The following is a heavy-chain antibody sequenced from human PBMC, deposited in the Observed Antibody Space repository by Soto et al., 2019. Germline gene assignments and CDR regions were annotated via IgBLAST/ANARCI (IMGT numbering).Heavy chain of an antibody. CDR1: GGSMNNYY. CDR2: IYHSGAS. V-gene: IGHV4-59*01. D-gene: IGHD3-10*01. Sequence: SETLSLTCSVSGGSMNNYYWNWIRQPPGKGLEWVAYIYHSGASNSNPSLKSRVNISVDTSKRQFSLKLSSVTAADTAVYYCARTRLGSAYGPFDYWGQGALVTSPQ. CDR3: ARTRLGSAYGPFDY. J-gene: IGHJ4*02.